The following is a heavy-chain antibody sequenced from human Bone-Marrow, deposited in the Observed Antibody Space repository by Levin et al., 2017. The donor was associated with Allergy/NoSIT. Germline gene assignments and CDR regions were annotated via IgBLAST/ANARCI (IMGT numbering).Heavy chain of an antibody. CDR3: AREGLSSIWSGYFHQ. CDR1: VDSVSSHDHY. J-gene: IGHJ1*01. CDR2: IFYNGRT. V-gene: IGHV4-61*08. Sequence: SQTLSLTCTVLVDSVSSHDHYWSWIRQPPGKGLEWIGYIFYNGRTIYNPSLWSRVTMSLDTSKNQFSLTLSSVTAAAPAIYFCAREGLSSIWSGYFHQWGPGTLVTVSS. D-gene: IGHD3-3*01.